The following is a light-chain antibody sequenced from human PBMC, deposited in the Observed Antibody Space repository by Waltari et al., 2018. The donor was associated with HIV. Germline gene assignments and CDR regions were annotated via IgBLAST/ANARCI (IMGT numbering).Light chain of an antibody. CDR2: KNY. CDR3: VGWDSSLSAYV. J-gene: IGLJ1*01. V-gene: IGLV1-47*01. Sequence: QSVLTQPPSASGTPGQTVTISCSGGSSNIGNDNVYWYQQLPGMTPKLLIDKNYVRPAGVPDRFAGSKSGTSASLAISGLRSEDEADYYCVGWDSSLSAYVFGAGTKVTVL. CDR1: SSNIGNDN.